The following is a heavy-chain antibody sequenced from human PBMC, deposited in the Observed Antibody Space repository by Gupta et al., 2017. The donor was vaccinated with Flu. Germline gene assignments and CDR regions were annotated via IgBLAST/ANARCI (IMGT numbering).Heavy chain of an antibody. CDR1: GFPFSSYP. Sequence: EVQLLESGGGLVQPGGSLRLSCAASGFPFSSYPMSWVRQPPGKGLEWVSAISGSGGSTYYADSVKGRFTISRDNSKNTLYLQMNSLRAEDTAVYYCANEIIEPEYSSGSRPVAWGQGTLVTVSS. V-gene: IGHV3-23*01. CDR2: ISGSGGST. CDR3: ANEIIEPEYSSGSRPVA. D-gene: IGHD6-19*01. J-gene: IGHJ5*02.